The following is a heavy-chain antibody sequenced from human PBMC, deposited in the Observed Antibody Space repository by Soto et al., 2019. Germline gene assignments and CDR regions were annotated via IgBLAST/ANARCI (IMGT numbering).Heavy chain of an antibody. J-gene: IGHJ4*02. CDR3: AKEGRLRSPAGDYFDS. Sequence: EVALLDSGGHLVQPGGSLRLYCEGSGFSFPDSDMNWVRQTPGKGLEWVAAVGRFGNTYYRDSVRGRFTISRDDSRSTVYLQMNRLRVEDTAVYFCAKEGRLRSPAGDYFDSWAQGSLVTVSS. D-gene: IGHD3-10*01. CDR2: VGRFGNT. CDR1: GFSFPDSD. V-gene: IGHV3-23*01.